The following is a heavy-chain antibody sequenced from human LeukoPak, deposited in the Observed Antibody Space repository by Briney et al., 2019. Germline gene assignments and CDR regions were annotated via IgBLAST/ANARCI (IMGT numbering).Heavy chain of an antibody. CDR3: APERPPRRHDPYCSSTSCYTQFDY. V-gene: IGHV1-69*02. CDR2: IIPIVSIA. J-gene: IGHJ4*02. CDR1: GGNFIKST. D-gene: IGHD2-2*02. Sequence: SVKISCKASGGNFIKSTIHWVRQAPGQGLEWMGRIIPIVSIATYSQKFQDRVTIIADKSTSTAYMELSSLRSEDTAVYYCAPERPPRRHDPYCSSTSCYTQFDYWGQGTLVTVSS.